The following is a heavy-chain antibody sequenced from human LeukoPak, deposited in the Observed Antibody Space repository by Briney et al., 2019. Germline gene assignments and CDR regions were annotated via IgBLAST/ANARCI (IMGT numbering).Heavy chain of an antibody. CDR2: IKQDESEK. CDR3: ARDGAWQWLSI. Sequence: PGGSLRLSCAASGFTFSNYWMSWVRQAPGKGLEWVANIKQDESEKYYVDSVKGRFTISRDNAKNSLYLQMNSLRAEDTAVYYCARDGAWQWLSIWGQGTMVTVSS. J-gene: IGHJ3*02. D-gene: IGHD6-19*01. V-gene: IGHV3-7*01. CDR1: GFTFSNYW.